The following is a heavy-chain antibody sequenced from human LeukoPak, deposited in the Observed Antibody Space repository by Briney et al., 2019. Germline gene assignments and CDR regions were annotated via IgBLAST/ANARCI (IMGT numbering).Heavy chain of an antibody. Sequence: TGGSLRLSCAASGFTFSSYGMNWVRQAPGKGLEWVSSISSDSSHTYNADTVKGRFTISRDNAKNSLYLQMNSLRAEDTAVYYCTRDHWFDPWGQGTLVIVSS. CDR3: TRDHWFDP. J-gene: IGHJ5*02. V-gene: IGHV3-21*01. CDR2: ISSDSSHT. CDR1: GFTFSSYG.